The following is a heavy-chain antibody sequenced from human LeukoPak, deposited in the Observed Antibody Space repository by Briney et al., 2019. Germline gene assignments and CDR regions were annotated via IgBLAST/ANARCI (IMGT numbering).Heavy chain of an antibody. CDR1: GGSISSYY. V-gene: IGHV4-59*01. J-gene: IGHJ6*03. CDR3: ARTYYDFWSGYKGDYYYYMDV. D-gene: IGHD3-3*01. Sequence: SETLSLTCTVSGGSISSYYWRWIRQPPGKGLEWIGYIYYSGSTNYNPSLKRRVTISVDNSKNQISLKLRTVTDADTAVYYCARTYYDFWSGYKGDYYYYMDVWGRGTTVTVSS. CDR2: IYYSGST.